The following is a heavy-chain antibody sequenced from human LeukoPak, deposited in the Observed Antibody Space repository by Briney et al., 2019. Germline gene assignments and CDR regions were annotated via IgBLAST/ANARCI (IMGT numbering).Heavy chain of an antibody. V-gene: IGHV3-66*01. D-gene: IGHD6-13*01. Sequence: GGSLRLSCAASGFTVSSNYMSWVRQAPGKGLEWVSIIYSGGSTYYADSVKGRFTISRDNSKNTLYLQMNSLRAEDTAVYYCASTIGSAGTQYWGQGTLVTVSS. CDR3: ASTIGSAGTQY. CDR2: IYSGGST. J-gene: IGHJ4*02. CDR1: GFTVSSNY.